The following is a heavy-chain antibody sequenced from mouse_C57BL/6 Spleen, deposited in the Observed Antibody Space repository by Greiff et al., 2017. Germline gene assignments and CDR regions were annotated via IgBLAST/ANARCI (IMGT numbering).Heavy chain of an antibody. V-gene: IGHV1-61*01. Sequence: QVQLKQPGAELVRPGSSVKLSCKASGYTFTSYWMDWVKQRPGQGLEWIGNIYPSDSETHYNQKFKDKATLTVDKSSSTAYMQLSSLTSEDSAVYYCARLYGGFDYWGQGTTLTVSS. CDR2: IYPSDSET. CDR1: GYTFTSYW. CDR3: ARLYGGFDY. D-gene: IGHD1-1*01. J-gene: IGHJ2*01.